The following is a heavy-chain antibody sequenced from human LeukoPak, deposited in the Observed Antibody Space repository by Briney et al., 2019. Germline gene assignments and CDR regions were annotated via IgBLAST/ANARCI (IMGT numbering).Heavy chain of an antibody. CDR3: ARVGFDGWFFDY. CDR2: ISSSGSTI. Sequence: GGSLRLSCAASGFTFSDYYMSRIRQAPGKGLEWVSYISSSGSTIYYAGSVKGRFTISRDNAKNSLYLQMNSLRAEDTAVYYCARVGFDGWFFDYWGQGTLVTVSS. CDR1: GFTFSDYY. D-gene: IGHD6-19*01. J-gene: IGHJ4*02. V-gene: IGHV3-11*01.